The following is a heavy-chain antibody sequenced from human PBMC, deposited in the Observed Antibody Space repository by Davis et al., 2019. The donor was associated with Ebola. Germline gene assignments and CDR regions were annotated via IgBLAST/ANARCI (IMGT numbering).Heavy chain of an antibody. D-gene: IGHD2-2*01. J-gene: IGHJ6*02. CDR1: GYTFTSYD. V-gene: IGHV1-8*03. CDR3: ARGMGYCSSTSCYGLDYYYYGMDV. CDR2: MNPNSGNT. Sequence: ASVKVSCKASGYTFTSYDINWVRQATGQGLEWMGWMNPNSGNTGYAQKFQGRVTITRNTSISTAYMELSSLRSEDTAVYYCARGMGYCSSTSCYGLDYYYYGMDVWGQGTTVTVSS.